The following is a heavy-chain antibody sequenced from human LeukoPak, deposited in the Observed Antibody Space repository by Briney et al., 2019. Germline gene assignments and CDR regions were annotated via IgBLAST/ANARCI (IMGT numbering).Heavy chain of an antibody. J-gene: IGHJ5*02. CDR3: ARLKGTFWSGYQTTNWFDP. D-gene: IGHD3-3*01. Sequence: SETLSLTCTVSGGSISSYFWSWIRQPPGKVLESIGYIHYSGSTNYNPSLKSRVTISVDTSKNQFSLNLSSVTAADTAVYYCARLKGTFWSGYQTTNWFDPWGQGILVTVSS. CDR2: IHYSGST. V-gene: IGHV4-59*01. CDR1: GGSISSYF.